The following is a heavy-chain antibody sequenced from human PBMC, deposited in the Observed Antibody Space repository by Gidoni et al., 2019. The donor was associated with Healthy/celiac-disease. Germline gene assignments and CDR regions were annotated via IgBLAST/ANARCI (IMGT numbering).Heavy chain of an antibody. J-gene: IGHJ6*02. D-gene: IGHD2-2*01. CDR2: RSSSSSTI. Sequence: EVQLVESGGGLVQPGGSLRLSCVASGFPFRSYSMHWFRQAPGKGLEWVSYRSSSSSTIYYADTVKGRFTISRDNAKNSLYLQMNSLRDEDTAVYYCARDERYQLLRTVVDYYYYYGMDGWGQGTTVTVSS. V-gene: IGHV3-48*02. CDR3: ARDERYQLLRTVVDYYYYYGMDG. CDR1: GFPFRSYS.